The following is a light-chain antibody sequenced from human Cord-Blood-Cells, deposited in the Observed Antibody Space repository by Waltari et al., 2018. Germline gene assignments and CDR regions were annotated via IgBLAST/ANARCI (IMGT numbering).Light chain of an antibody. CDR2: AAS. Sequence: DIQMTKSPSSLSASVGDRVTITCRASQSISSYLNRYQQKPGKAPKLLIYAASSLQSGVPSRFSGSGSGTDFTLTISSLQPEDFATYYCQQSYSTPWTFGQGTKVEIK. J-gene: IGKJ1*01. CDR3: QQSYSTPWT. V-gene: IGKV1-39*01. CDR1: QSISSY.